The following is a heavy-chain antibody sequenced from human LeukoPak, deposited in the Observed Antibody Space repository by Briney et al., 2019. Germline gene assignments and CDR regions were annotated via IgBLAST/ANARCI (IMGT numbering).Heavy chain of an antibody. Sequence: PGGSLRLSCLASGFTFRHYAMNWVRQAPGKGLEWVSAISFSGGLTYYADSVKGRFTISRDNSKNTLYLEMNSLRAEDTAVYYCAKITGYCSGGSCYTGDYWGQGTLVTVSS. CDR1: GFTFRHYA. CDR2: ISFSGGLT. V-gene: IGHV3-23*01. J-gene: IGHJ4*02. D-gene: IGHD2-15*01. CDR3: AKITGYCSGGSCYTGDY.